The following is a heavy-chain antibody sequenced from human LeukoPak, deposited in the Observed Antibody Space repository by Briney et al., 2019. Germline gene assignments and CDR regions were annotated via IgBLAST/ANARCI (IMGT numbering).Heavy chain of an antibody. CDR3: ARGAFGGLDY. CDR2: INSDGSST. Sequence: GGSLRLSCAASGFSFSSSWMHWVRQAPGKGLVGVSRINSDGSSTDYADSVKGRFTISRDNAKNTLFLQMNSLRAEDTAVYYCARGAFGGLDYWGQGTLVTVSS. D-gene: IGHD3-3*01. V-gene: IGHV3-74*01. J-gene: IGHJ4*02. CDR1: GFSFSSSW.